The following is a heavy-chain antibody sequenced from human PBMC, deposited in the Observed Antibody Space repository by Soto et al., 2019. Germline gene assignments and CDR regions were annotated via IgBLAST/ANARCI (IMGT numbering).Heavy chain of an antibody. CDR3: ATDRHCSGGSCYLYYFDY. D-gene: IGHD2-15*01. Sequence: ASVKVSCKVSGYTLTELSMHWVRQAPGKGLEWMGGFDPEDGETIYAQKFQGRVTMTEDTSTDTAYMELSSLRSEDTAVYYCATDRHCSGGSCYLYYFDYWGQGTLVTVSS. V-gene: IGHV1-24*01. J-gene: IGHJ4*02. CDR2: FDPEDGET. CDR1: GYTLTELS.